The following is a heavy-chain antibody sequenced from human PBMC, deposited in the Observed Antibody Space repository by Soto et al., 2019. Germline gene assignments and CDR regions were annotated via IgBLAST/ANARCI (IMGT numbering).Heavy chain of an antibody. V-gene: IGHV5-51*01. Sequence: PGESLKISCKGSGYSFTRYWIGWVRQMPGKGLEWIGVIYPGDSDTRYSPSFRGQVAISADKSISTAYLRWSSLKASDTALYYCARTIAATDYDAFDIWGQGTMVTVSS. J-gene: IGHJ3*02. CDR1: GYSFTRYW. CDR2: IYPGDSDT. CDR3: ARTIAATDYDAFDI. D-gene: IGHD6-13*01.